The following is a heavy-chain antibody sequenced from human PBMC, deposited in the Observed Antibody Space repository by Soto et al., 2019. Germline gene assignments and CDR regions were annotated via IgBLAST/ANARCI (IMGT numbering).Heavy chain of an antibody. D-gene: IGHD3-10*01. J-gene: IGHJ4*02. CDR2: IDPRYSYG. CDR3: ARLKAPVHLVLDY. CDR1: GYSFPSYW. Sequence: GESLKISCKGSGYSFPSYWLTWVRQMPGKGLEWMGKIDPRYSYGNYSPSVQGHVTISADKSISTAYLQWSSLKASDTAMYYCARLKAPVHLVLDYWGLGTLVT. V-gene: IGHV5-10-1*01.